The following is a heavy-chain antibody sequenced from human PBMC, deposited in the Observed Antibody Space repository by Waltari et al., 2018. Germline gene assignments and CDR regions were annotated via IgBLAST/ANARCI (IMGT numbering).Heavy chain of an antibody. D-gene: IGHD2-2*01. CDR1: GYTLTELS. CDR3: ATGGCSSTSCLHYYYYYGMDV. CDR2: FDPEDGET. Sequence: QVQLVQSGAEVKKPGASVKVSCKVSGYTLTELSMHWVRQAPGKGLEWMGGFDPEDGETIYAQKFQGRVTMTEDTSTDTAYMELSSLRSEDTAVYYCATGGCSSTSCLHYYYYYGMDVWGQGTTVTVSS. V-gene: IGHV1-24*01. J-gene: IGHJ6*02.